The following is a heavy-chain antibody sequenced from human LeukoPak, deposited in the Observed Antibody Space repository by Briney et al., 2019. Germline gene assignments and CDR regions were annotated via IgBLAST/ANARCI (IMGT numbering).Heavy chain of an antibody. CDR3: ASRITGTDEYFQH. Sequence: SETLSLTCTVSGGSISSYYWSWIRQPPGKGLEWIGYIYYSGSTNYNPSLKSRVTISVDTSKIQFSLKLSSVTAADTAVYYCASRITGTDEYFQHWGQGTLVTVSS. J-gene: IGHJ1*01. V-gene: IGHV4-59*01. CDR2: IYYSGST. D-gene: IGHD1-7*01. CDR1: GGSISSYY.